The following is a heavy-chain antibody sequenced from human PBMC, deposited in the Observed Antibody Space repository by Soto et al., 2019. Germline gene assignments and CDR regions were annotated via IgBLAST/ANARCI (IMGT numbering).Heavy chain of an antibody. CDR2: VSYDGSYK. V-gene: IGHV3-30*18. J-gene: IGHJ4*02. CDR3: AKEMYPRTVLDSSSPWGDY. Sequence: QVQLVESGGGVAQPGRSVRLSCAVSGFTFSDYGMHWVRQAPGKGLEWVAVVSYDGSYKYYADSVKGRFTVSRDLSGNTLFLQMNSLRLEDTAVYFCAKEMYPRTVLDSSSPWGDYWGQGTLVAVSS. CDR1: GFTFSDYG. D-gene: IGHD6-6*01.